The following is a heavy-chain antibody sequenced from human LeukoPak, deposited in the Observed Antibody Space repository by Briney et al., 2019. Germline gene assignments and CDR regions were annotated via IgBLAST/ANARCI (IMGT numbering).Heavy chain of an antibody. J-gene: IGHJ4*02. CDR2: IYYSGST. CDR3: ARGGSVYSSGWYIY. D-gene: IGHD6-19*01. V-gene: IGHV4-39*07. CDR1: GGSISSSSYY. Sequence: SETLSLTCTVSGGSISSSSYYWGWIRQPPGKGLEWTGSIYYSGSTYYNPSLKSRVTISVDTSKNQFSLKLSSVTAADTAVYYCARGGSVYSSGWYIYWGQGTLVTVSS.